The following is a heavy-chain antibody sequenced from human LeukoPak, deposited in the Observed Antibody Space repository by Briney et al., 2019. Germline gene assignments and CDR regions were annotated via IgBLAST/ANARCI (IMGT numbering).Heavy chain of an antibody. Sequence: SETLSLTCTVSGGSISSYYWSWIRQPPGKGLEWIGYIYYSGSTNYNPSLTSRVTISVDTSKNQFSLKLSSVTAADTAVYYCASFFWSGFDYWGQGTLVTVSS. V-gene: IGHV4-59*01. D-gene: IGHD3-3*01. CDR3: ASFFWSGFDY. J-gene: IGHJ4*02. CDR2: IYYSGST. CDR1: GGSISSYY.